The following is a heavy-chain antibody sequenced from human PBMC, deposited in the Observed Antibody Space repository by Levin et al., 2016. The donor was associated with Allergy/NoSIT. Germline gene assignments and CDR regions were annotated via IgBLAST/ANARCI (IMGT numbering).Heavy chain of an antibody. Sequence: WIRQPPGKGLEWIGSIYYSGSTYYNPSLKSRVTISVDTSKNQFSLKLSSVTAADTTVYYCARQIIAPAGAPGPNWFDPWGQGTLVTVSS. V-gene: IGHV4-39*01. J-gene: IGHJ5*02. CDR2: IYYSGST. CDR3: ARQIIAPAGAPGPNWFDP. D-gene: IGHD6-13*01.